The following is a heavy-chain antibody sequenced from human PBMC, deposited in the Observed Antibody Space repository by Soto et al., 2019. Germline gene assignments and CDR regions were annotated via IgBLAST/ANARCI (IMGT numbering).Heavy chain of an antibody. CDR2: IIPIFGTA. CDR3: ARVEGGSYLLTWFDP. J-gene: IGHJ5*02. V-gene: IGHV1-69*01. Sequence: QVQLVQSGAEVKKPGSSVKVSCKASGGTFSSYAISWVRQAPGQGLEWMGGIIPIFGTANYAQKFQGRVKITADESTSTAYMELSSLRSEDTAVSYCARVEGGSYLLTWFDPWGQGTLVTVSS. CDR1: GGTFSSYA. D-gene: IGHD1-26*01.